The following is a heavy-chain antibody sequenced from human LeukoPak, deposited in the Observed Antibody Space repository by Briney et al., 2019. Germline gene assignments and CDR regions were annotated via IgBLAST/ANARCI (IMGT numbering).Heavy chain of an antibody. Sequence: SETLSLTCAVYGGSFSGYYWSRIRQPPGKGLEWIGEINHSGSTNYNPSLKSRVTISVDTSKNQFSLKLSSVTAADTAVYYCARSPAPSYCSSTSCFPNYYYYYYYMDVWGKGTTVTVSS. D-gene: IGHD2-2*01. CDR1: GGSFSGYY. J-gene: IGHJ6*03. CDR3: ARSPAPSYCSSTSCFPNYYYYYYYMDV. CDR2: INHSGST. V-gene: IGHV4-34*01.